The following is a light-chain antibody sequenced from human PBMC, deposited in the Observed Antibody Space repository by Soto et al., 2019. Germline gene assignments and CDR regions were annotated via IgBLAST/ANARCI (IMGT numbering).Light chain of an antibody. CDR1: RNDVGGYNY. CDR3: CSYAGSYTWV. Sequence: QSALTQPRSVSGSPGQSVTISCTGTRNDVGGYNYVSWYQQYPGKGPKVMIYDVSKRPSGVPDRFSGSKSGNTASLTISGLQAEDEADYYCCSYAGSYTWVFGGGTKLTVL. V-gene: IGLV2-11*01. CDR2: DVS. J-gene: IGLJ3*02.